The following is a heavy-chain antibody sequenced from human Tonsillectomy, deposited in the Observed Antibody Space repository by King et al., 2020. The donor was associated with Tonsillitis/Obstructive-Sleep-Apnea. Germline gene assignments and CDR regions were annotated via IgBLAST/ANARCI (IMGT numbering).Heavy chain of an antibody. CDR3: ARDYYDSSGYNAFDF. J-gene: IGHJ3*01. D-gene: IGHD3-22*01. CDR1: GYTFTGYY. V-gene: IGHV1-2*02. CDR2: INPNTGGT. Sequence: QLAQSGAEVKKPGASVKVSCKASGYTFTGYYMHWVRQAPGQGLEWMGWINPNTGGTNYAQKFQGRVTMTRDTSISTAYMELSRLRSDDTAMYYCARDYYDSSGYNAFDFWGHGTVVTVSS.